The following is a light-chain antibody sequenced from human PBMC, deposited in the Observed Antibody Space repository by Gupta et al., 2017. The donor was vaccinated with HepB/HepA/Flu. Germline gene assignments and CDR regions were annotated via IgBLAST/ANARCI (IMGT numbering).Light chain of an antibody. V-gene: IGLV2-14*01. CDR3: SSFTYTMTLVV. CDR2: NVS. Sequence: QSALTQPASVSGSPGQSITRSCTATSSDVGDYKSVSWYQQHPGKAPKLLISNVSNRPSGVSNRFSGSKSGNTASLTISGLQAEDEADYYCSSFTYTMTLVVFGGGTKVTVL. J-gene: IGLJ2*01. CDR1: SSDVGDYKS.